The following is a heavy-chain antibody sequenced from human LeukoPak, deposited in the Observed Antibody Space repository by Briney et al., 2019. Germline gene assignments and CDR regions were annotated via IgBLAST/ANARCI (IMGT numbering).Heavy chain of an antibody. CDR1: GFTFSSYS. CDR3: AAPYCSSTSCYTVLAYYGMDV. V-gene: IGHV3-21*01. J-gene: IGHJ6*02. Sequence: GGSLRHSCAASGFTFSSYSMNWVRQAPGKGLEWVSSISSSSSYIYYADSVKGRFTISRDNAKNSLYLQMNSLRAEDTAVYYCAAPYCSSTSCYTVLAYYGMDVWGQGTTVTVSS. CDR2: ISSSSSYI. D-gene: IGHD2-2*02.